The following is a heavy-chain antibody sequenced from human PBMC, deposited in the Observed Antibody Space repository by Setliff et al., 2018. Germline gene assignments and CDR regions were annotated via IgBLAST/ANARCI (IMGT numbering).Heavy chain of an antibody. CDR2: IYHSGST. CDR1: GYSISSGYY. J-gene: IGHJ5*02. V-gene: IGHV4-38-2*01. Sequence: SETLSLTCAVSGYSISSGYYWGWIRQPPGKGLEWIGSIYHSGSTYYNPSLKSRVTISVDTSKNQFSLKLSSVTAADTAVYYCATAIVATANNWFDPWGQGTLVTAPQ. CDR3: ATAIVATANNWFDP. D-gene: IGHD5-12*01.